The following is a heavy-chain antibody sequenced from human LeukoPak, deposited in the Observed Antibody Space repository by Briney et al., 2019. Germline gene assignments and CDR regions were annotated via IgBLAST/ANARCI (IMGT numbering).Heavy chain of an antibody. D-gene: IGHD3-22*01. CDR3: ARVVFDYYDSSGYYYFDY. J-gene: IGHJ4*02. V-gene: IGHV4-30-4*01. CDR2: IYYSGST. Sequence: PSETLSLTCTVPGGSISSGDYYWSWIRQPPGKGLEWIGYIYYSGSTYYNPSLKSRVTISVDTSKNQFSLMLSSVTAADTAVYYCARVVFDYYDSSGYYYFDYWGQGTLVTVSS. CDR1: GGSISSGDYY.